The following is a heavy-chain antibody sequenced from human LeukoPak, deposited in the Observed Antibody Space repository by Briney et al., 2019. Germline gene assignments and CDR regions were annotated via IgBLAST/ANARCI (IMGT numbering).Heavy chain of an antibody. J-gene: IGHJ3*02. D-gene: IGHD6-25*01. V-gene: IGHV3-74*01. CDR3: ARRSAAKDAFDI. CDR2: INSDGSST. Sequence: GGSLRLSCAASGFAFSSYWMHWVRQAPGKGLVWVSRINSDGSSTSYADPVKGRFTISRDNAKNTLYLQMNSLRAEDTAVYYCARRSAAKDAFDIWGQGTMVTVSS. CDR1: GFAFSSYW.